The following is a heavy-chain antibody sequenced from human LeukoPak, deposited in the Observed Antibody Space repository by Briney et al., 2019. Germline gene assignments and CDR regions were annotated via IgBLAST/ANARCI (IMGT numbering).Heavy chain of an antibody. Sequence: ASVKVSCKASGYTFTGYYMHWVRQAPGQGLEWMGWINPNSGGTNYAQKFQGRVTMTRDTSISTAYMEMSRLRSDDTAVYYCAREGGVGAPFDYWGQGTLVTVSS. D-gene: IGHD1-26*01. CDR3: AREGGVGAPFDY. CDR1: GYTFTGYY. CDR2: INPNSGGT. V-gene: IGHV1-2*02. J-gene: IGHJ4*02.